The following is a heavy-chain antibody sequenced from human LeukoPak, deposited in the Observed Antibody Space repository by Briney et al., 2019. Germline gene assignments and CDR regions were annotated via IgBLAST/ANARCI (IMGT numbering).Heavy chain of an antibody. CDR3: ARSAVIVPLYYFDY. J-gene: IGHJ4*02. Sequence: ALVKVSCKASGYTFTSYGISWVRQAPGQGLEWMGWISAYNGNTNYAQKLQGRVTMTTDTSTSTAYMELRSLRSDDTAVYYCARSAVIVPLYYFDYWGQGTLVTVSS. CDR2: ISAYNGNT. CDR1: GYTFTSYG. V-gene: IGHV1-18*01. D-gene: IGHD3-22*01.